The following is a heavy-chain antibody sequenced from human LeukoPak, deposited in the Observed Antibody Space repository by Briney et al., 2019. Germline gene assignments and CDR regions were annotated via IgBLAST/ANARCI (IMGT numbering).Heavy chain of an antibody. Sequence: ASVKVSCKASGGTFSSYGISWVRQAPGQGLEWMGGIIPIFGTANYAQKFQGRVTITADESTSTAYMELSSLRSEDTAVYYCARNTLGYCSSTSCYAGYFDYWGQGTLVTVSS. CDR1: GGTFSSYG. J-gene: IGHJ4*02. CDR2: IIPIFGTA. V-gene: IGHV1-69*01. CDR3: ARNTLGYCSSTSCYAGYFDY. D-gene: IGHD2-2*01.